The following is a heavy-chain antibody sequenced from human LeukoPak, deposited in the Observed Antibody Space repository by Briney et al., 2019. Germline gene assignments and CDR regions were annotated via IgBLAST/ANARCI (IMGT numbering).Heavy chain of an antibody. CDR3: ARGWIQENDPYFDY. V-gene: IGHV3-66*01. D-gene: IGHD5-18*01. CDR1: GFTVSTNY. Sequence: GGSLRLSCAASGFTVSTNYMSWVRQPPGKGLEWVAVIYSGGSTYYADSVKGRFTISRDNSKNTLYLHMNSLRAEDTAVYYCARGWIQENDPYFDYGGQGTLVTVSS. CDR2: IYSGGST. J-gene: IGHJ4*02.